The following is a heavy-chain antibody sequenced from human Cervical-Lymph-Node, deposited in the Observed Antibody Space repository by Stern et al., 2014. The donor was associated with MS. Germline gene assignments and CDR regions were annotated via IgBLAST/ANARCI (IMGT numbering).Heavy chain of an antibody. CDR2: ISWNSGSI. CDR3: AKARLVGYYYGMDV. V-gene: IGHV3-9*01. CDR1: GFTFDDYA. Sequence: VQLEESGGGLVQPGRSLRLSCAASGFTFDDYAMHWVRQAPGKGLEWVSGISWNSGSIGYADSVRGRFTISRDNAKNSLYLQMNSLRAEDTALYYCAKARLVGYYYGMDVWGQGTTVTVSS. J-gene: IGHJ6*02.